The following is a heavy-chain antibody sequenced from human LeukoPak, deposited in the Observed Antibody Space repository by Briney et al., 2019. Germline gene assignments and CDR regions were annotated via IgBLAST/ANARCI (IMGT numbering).Heavy chain of an antibody. J-gene: IGHJ3*02. CDR1: GGSISSGGYY. CDR3: ASYSSGWDDAFDI. CDR2: IYYSGST. V-gene: IGHV4-30-4*08. Sequence: SETLSLTCTVSGGSISSGGYYWSWIRQPPGKGLEWIGYIYYSGSTYYNPSLKSRVTISVDTSKNQFSLKLSSVTAADTAVHYCASYSSGWDDAFDIWGQGTMVTVSS. D-gene: IGHD6-19*01.